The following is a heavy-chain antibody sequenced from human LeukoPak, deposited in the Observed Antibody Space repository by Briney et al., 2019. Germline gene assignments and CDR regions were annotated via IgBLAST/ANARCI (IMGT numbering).Heavy chain of an antibody. D-gene: IGHD2-15*01. CDR3: ARTPGYCSGGSCCSGYYYGMDV. J-gene: IGHJ6*04. V-gene: IGHV3-53*01. CDR1: GFPVSSNY. CDR2: IYSGGST. Sequence: GGSLRPSCPASGFPVSSNYMSWVRQAPGKGLEWVSVIYSGGSTYYADSAKGRFTISRDNSKNTLYLQMNSLRAEDTAVYYCARTPGYCSGGSCCSGYYYGMDVWGKGTTVTVSS.